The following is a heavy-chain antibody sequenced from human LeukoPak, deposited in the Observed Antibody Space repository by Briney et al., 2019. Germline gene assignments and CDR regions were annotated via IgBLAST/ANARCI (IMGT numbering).Heavy chain of an antibody. J-gene: IGHJ5*02. CDR3: ARQVVVPAAMISNWFDP. CDR1: GGSISSYY. V-gene: IGHV4-59*01. D-gene: IGHD2-2*01. CDR2: IYYSGST. Sequence: SETLSLTCTVSGGSISSYYWSWIRQPPGKGLEWIGYIYYSGSTNYNPSLKSRVTISVDTSKNQFSLKLTSVTAADTAVYYCARQVVVPAAMISNWFDPWGQGTLVTVSS.